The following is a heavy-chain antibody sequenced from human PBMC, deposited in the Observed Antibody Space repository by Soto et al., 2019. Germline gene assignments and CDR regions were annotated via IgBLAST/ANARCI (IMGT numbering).Heavy chain of an antibody. D-gene: IGHD1-26*01. CDR1: GFTFSSYG. CDR2: IWYDGSNK. J-gene: IGHJ6*02. V-gene: IGHV3-33*01. Sequence: GGSLRLSCAASGFTFSSYGMHWVRQAPGKGLEWVAVIWYDGSNKYYADSVKGRFTISRDNSKNTLYLQMNSLRAEDTAVYYCAREGVGARYYYYGMDVWGQGTTVTVSS. CDR3: AREGVGARYYYYGMDV.